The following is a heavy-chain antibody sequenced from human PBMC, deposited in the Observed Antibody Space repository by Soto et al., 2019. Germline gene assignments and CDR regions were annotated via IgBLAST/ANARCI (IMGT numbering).Heavy chain of an antibody. CDR3: ARSDTIVVVTAIEGNWFDP. CDR1: GGSISSGGYY. CDR2: IYYSGST. Sequence: PSETLSLTCTVSGGSISSGGYYWSWIRQHPGKGLEWIGYIYYSGSTYYNPSLKSRVTISVDTSKNQFSLKLSSVTAADTAVYYCARSDTIVVVTAIEGNWFDPWGQGTLVTVSS. V-gene: IGHV4-31*03. D-gene: IGHD2-21*02. J-gene: IGHJ5*02.